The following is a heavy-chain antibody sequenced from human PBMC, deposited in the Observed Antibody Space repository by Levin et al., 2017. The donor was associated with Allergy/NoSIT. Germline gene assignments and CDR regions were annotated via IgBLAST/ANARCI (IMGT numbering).Heavy chain of an antibody. CDR1: GYTFTSYA. Sequence: GESLKISCKASGYTFTSYAMHWVRQAPGQRLEWMGWINAGNGNTKYSQKFQGRVTITRDTSASTAYMELSSLRSEDTAVYYCATPLQHNWNAETIDYYYYGMDVWGQGTTVTVSS. CDR2: INAGNGNT. CDR3: ATPLQHNWNAETIDYYYYGMDV. D-gene: IGHD1-20*01. J-gene: IGHJ6*02. V-gene: IGHV1-3*01.